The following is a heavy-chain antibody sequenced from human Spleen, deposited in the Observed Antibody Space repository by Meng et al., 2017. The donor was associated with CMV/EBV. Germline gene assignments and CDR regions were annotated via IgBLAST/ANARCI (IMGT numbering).Heavy chain of an antibody. J-gene: IGHJ3*02. CDR1: GFTFSKFG. CDR2: IRSDGSTK. Sequence: GGSLRLSCTASGFTFSKFGMHWVRQAPGKGLEWVAFIRSDGSTKYYADSVKGRFTISRDNSKNTLYLQMNSLRVEDTAVYYCARDRGVVITNSMAFDIWGQGTVVTVSS. V-gene: IGHV3-30*02. D-gene: IGHD3-22*01. CDR3: ARDRGVVITNSMAFDI.